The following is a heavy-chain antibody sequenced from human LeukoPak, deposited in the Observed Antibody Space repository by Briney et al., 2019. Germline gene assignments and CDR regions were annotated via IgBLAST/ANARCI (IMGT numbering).Heavy chain of an antibody. CDR1: GYTFTGYY. Sequence: ASVKVSCKASGYTFTGYYMHWVRQAPGQGLEWMGWINPNSGGTKYAQKFQGRVTMTRDTFISTAYMELSRLRGDDTALYYCARSYGSGSFQPYYHYYMDVWGEGTTVTVSS. CDR3: ARSYGSGSFQPYYHYYMDV. J-gene: IGHJ6*03. V-gene: IGHV1-2*02. CDR2: INPNSGGT. D-gene: IGHD3-10*01.